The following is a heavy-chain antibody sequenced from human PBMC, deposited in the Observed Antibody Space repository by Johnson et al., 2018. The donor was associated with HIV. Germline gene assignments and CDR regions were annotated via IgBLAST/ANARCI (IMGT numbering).Heavy chain of an antibody. J-gene: IGHJ3*02. CDR1: GFTFDDYG. CDR3: AKDLEEGQQWLIGAFDI. V-gene: IGHV3-30*02. CDR2: KRYDGSNK. D-gene: IGHD6-19*01. Sequence: QVQLVESGGGVVRPGGSLRLSCAASGFTFDDYGMSWVRQAPGKGLEWVSFKRYDGSNKYYADFVKGRFTISRDNSKNTLYLQMNSLRAEDTAVYYCAKDLEEGQQWLIGAFDIWGQGTMVTVSS.